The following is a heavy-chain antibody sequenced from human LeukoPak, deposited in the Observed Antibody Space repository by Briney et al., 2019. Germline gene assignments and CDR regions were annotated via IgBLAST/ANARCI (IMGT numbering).Heavy chain of an antibody. J-gene: IGHJ5*02. CDR1: GFTFTTYA. V-gene: IGHV3-30*02. D-gene: IGHD2-2*01. Sequence: QPGGSLRLSCVASGFTFTTYAMHWVRQAPAKGLEWVAFIQYDGNTKYYVDSVKGRFTISRDTSKNTLFLQMSSLRAEDTAVYYCARRGYCSSTSCYDRRRSFDPWGQGTLVTVSS. CDR3: ARRGYCSSTSCYDRRRSFDP. CDR2: IQYDGNTK.